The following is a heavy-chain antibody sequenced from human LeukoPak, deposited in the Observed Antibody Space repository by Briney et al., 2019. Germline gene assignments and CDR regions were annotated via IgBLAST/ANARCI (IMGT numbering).Heavy chain of an antibody. J-gene: IGHJ6*02. CDR3: ARNGYCSSNSCYRPFGMDV. V-gene: IGHV4-59*01. D-gene: IGHD2-2*03. CDR2: ICYSGNT. Sequence: SETLSLTCAVSGGSISSYYWSWIRQPPGKGLEWIGSICYSGNTNYNPSLKSRVTISVDTSKKQFSLKLSCVTAADTAVYYCARNGYCSSNSCYRPFGMDVWGQGTTVTASS. CDR1: GGSISSYY.